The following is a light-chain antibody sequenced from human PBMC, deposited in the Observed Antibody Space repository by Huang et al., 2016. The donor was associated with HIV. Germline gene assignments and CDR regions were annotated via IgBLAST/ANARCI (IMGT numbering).Light chain of an antibody. J-gene: IGKJ1*01. CDR1: RDIKTY. CDR2: AAS. V-gene: IGKV1-9*01. CDR3: QQVDSYPRT. Sequence: IQLTQSPSSLSASVGGRVTITCRASRDIKTYLAWFHQRPGRAPKFLIFAASFLESGVPSRFSGSGSGTEFTLTINGLQPEDFGTYYCQQVDSYPRTFGQGTNVDVK.